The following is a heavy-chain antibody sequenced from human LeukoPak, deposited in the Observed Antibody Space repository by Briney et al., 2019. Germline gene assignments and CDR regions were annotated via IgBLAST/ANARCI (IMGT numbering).Heavy chain of an antibody. V-gene: IGHV3-7*02. J-gene: IGHJ4*02. CDR3: ATGPYSGSHYGGY. CDR2: IKQDGSEK. Sequence: GGSLRLSCAASGFTFSSFWLSWVRQAPGKGLEWVANIKQDGSEKLYVDSVKGRFTISRDNAKNSLYLQMNSLRAEDTAVYYCATGPYSGSHYGGYWGQGTLVTVSS. D-gene: IGHD1-26*01. CDR1: GFTFSSFW.